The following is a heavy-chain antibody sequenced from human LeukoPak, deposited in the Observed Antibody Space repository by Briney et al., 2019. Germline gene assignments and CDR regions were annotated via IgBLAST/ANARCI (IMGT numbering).Heavy chain of an antibody. CDR2: ISGSGGST. Sequence: PGGSLRLSCAASGFTSSSYAMSWVRQAPGKGLEWVSAISGSGGSTYYADSVKGRFTISIDNSKNTLYLQMNSLRAEDTAVYYCAKAVGIVVVPAATAGAFDIWGQGTMVTVSS. D-gene: IGHD2-2*01. V-gene: IGHV3-23*01. CDR3: AKAVGIVVVPAATAGAFDI. J-gene: IGHJ3*02. CDR1: GFTSSSYA.